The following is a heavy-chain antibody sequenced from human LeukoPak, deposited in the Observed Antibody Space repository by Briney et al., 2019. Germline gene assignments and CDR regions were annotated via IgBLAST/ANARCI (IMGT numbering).Heavy chain of an antibody. D-gene: IGHD6-13*01. CDR1: GFTFSSYE. J-gene: IGHJ4*02. Sequence: WGVLRLSCAASGFTFSSYELNWVRQAPGKGLEWVSYISSGSTIYYADSVKGRFTISRDNAKNSLYLQMNSLRAEDTAVYYCARETNSSRSFDCWGQGTLVTVSS. V-gene: IGHV3-48*03. CDR2: ISSGSTI. CDR3: ARETNSSRSFDC.